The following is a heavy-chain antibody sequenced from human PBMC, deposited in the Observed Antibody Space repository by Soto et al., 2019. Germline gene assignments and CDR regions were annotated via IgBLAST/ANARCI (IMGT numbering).Heavy chain of an antibody. CDR3: AKDNSYYDSSRYSPWGYYFDY. D-gene: IGHD3-22*01. J-gene: IGHJ4*02. CDR1: GFTFSSYG. CDR2: ISYDGSNK. V-gene: IGHV3-30*18. Sequence: GGSLRLSCAASGFTFSSYGMHWVRQAPGKGLEWVAVISYDGSNKYYADSVKGRFTISRDNSKNTLYLQMNSMRAEDTAVYYCAKDNSYYDSSRYSPWGYYFDYWGQGTMVTVYS.